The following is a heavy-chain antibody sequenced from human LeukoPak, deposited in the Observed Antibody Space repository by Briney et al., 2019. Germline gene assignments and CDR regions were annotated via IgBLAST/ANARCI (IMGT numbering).Heavy chain of an antibody. D-gene: IGHD6-13*01. J-gene: IGHJ4*02. CDR2: ISSRAGSI. CDR3: ARVGALSSSWLLY. V-gene: IGHV3-48*03. Sequence: GGSLRLSCSASGFTFSTYEMNWVRQAPGKGLEWVSSISSRAGSIYYADSVKGRLTISRDNAKNSLYLQMNSLRDEDTAAYYCARVGALSSSWLLYWGQGTLVTVSS. CDR1: GFTFSTYE.